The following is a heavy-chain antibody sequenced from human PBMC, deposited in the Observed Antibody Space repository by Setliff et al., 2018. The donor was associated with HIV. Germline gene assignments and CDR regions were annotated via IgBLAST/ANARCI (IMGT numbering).Heavy chain of an antibody. J-gene: IGHJ4*02. CDR3: AREVVGATERYYFDY. CDR2: ISSNGGST. Sequence: LRLSCAASEFTFSSYAMHWVRQAPGKGLEYVSAISSNGGSTYYADSVKGRFTISRDNAKNSLYLQMNSLRAEDTAVYYCAREVVGATERYYFDYWGQGTLVTVSS. D-gene: IGHD1-26*01. CDR1: EFTFSSYA. V-gene: IGHV3-64*02.